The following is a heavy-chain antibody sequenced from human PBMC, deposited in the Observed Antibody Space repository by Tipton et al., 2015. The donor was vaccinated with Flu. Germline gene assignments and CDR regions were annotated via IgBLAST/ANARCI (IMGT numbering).Heavy chain of an antibody. J-gene: IGHJ3*02. V-gene: IGHV4-61*02. CDR1: DRSISRGTDY. Sequence: TLSLTCAVSDRSISRGTDYWSWIRQPAGKGLEWIGRIYTSGSTSYNPSLKSRVTISVDASRDQFSLKLSSMTAADTAMYYCARETRGSKNTAFDIWGQGTMVTVSS. CDR3: ARETRGSKNTAFDI. CDR2: IYTSGST. D-gene: IGHD2/OR15-2a*01.